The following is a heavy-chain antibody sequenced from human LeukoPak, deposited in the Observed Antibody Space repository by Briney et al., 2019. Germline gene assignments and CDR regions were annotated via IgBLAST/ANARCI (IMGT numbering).Heavy chain of an antibody. D-gene: IGHD5-18*01. CDR3: XXDLXGYSYGFGGDL. V-gene: IGHV3-66*01. CDR2: MYSVGST. CDR1: GFTISANF. J-gene: IGHJ4*02. Sequence: GGSLRLSCAASGFTISANFMSWVRQAPGKGLEWVSIMYSVGSTFYADSVKGRFTISRDPSKNSLDLQMDSLRVDDTAVYYCXXDLXGYSYGFGGDLWGQGTLVTVSS.